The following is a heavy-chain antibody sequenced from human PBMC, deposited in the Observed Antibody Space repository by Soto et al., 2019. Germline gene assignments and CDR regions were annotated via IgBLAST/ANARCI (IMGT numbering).Heavy chain of an antibody. CDR3: AREAYSNYLNWFDP. CDR2: ISSSSSTI. Sequence: EVQLVESGGGLVQPGGSLRLSCAASGFTFSSYSMNWVRQAPGKGLECVSYISSSSSTIYYADSVKGRFTISRDNAKNSLYLQMNSLRDEDTAVYYCAREAYSNYLNWFDPWGQGTLVTVSS. CDR1: GFTFSSYS. V-gene: IGHV3-48*02. J-gene: IGHJ5*02. D-gene: IGHD4-4*01.